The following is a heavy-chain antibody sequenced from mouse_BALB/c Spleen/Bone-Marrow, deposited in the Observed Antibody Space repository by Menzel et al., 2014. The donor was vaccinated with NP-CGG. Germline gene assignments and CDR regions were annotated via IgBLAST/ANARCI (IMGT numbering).Heavy chain of an antibody. CDR1: GFTFSNYG. D-gene: IGHD2-4*01. CDR3: ARHAYYDQTEVSFVY. V-gene: IGHV5-9-2*01. Sequence: EVKLMESGGGLVKSGGSLKLSCAASGFTFSNYGMSWVRRTPEKRLEWVATISGGGSYTFYSGSVKGRFTISRDNAKNNLYVQLSSLRSEDTAVYYCARHAYYDQTEVSFVYWGQGTLVTVSA. J-gene: IGHJ3*01. CDR2: ISGGGSYT.